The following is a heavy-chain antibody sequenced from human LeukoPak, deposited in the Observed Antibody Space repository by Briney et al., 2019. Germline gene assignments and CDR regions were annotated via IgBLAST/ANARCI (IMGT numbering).Heavy chain of an antibody. V-gene: IGHV3-30-3*01. CDR1: GFTFSSYA. CDR2: ISYDGSNK. D-gene: IGHD3-9*01. Sequence: TGGSLRLSCAASGFTFSSYAMHWVRQAPGKGLEWVAVISYDGSNKYYADSVKGRFTISRDNSKNTLYLQMNSLRAEDTAVYYCAREGPNYDILTGHRANYFDYWGQGTLVTVSS. CDR3: AREGPNYDILTGHRANYFDY. J-gene: IGHJ4*02.